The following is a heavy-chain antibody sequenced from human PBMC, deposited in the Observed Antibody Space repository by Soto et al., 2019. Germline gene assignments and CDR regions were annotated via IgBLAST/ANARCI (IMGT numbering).Heavy chain of an antibody. CDR2: ISAHNGNT. Sequence: QVHLVQSGAEVKKPGASVKVSCKASGYTFTSYGITWVRQAPGQGLEWMGWISAHNGNTDYAQKFQGRVIVTRVTSTSTAYMELRSLRSDDTAVYYCARGRYGDYWGQGALVTVSS. D-gene: IGHD1-1*01. V-gene: IGHV1-18*01. CDR3: ARGRYGDY. J-gene: IGHJ4*02. CDR1: GYTFTSYG.